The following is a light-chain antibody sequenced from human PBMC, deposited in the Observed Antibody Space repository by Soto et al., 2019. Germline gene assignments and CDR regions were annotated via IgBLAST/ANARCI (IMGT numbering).Light chain of an antibody. Sequence: QSVLTQPPSVSGAPGQRVTISCTGSSSNIGAGYNVHWYQQLRGTAPKLLIYANTNRPSGVPDRFSGSKSGASASLAITGLQAEDEADYYCQSYDGSLSSSNVVFGGGTQLTVL. CDR1: SSNIGAGYN. J-gene: IGLJ2*01. V-gene: IGLV1-40*01. CDR3: QSYDGSLSSSNVV. CDR2: ANT.